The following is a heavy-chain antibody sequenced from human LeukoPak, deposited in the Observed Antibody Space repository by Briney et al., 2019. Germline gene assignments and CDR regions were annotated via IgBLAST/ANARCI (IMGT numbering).Heavy chain of an antibody. CDR1: GFIFSSYG. CDR3: VKVGVAQISGSFFDS. V-gene: IGHV3-30*02. J-gene: IGHJ4*02. Sequence: GGSLRLSRAASGFIFSSYGMEWGRQAPGKGLEWVAFIRYDVSTKYSADSVKGRLPISRDNSKTTLYLQMSILRPQATVVFSCVKVGVAQISGSFFDSWGQGVLVTVSS. D-gene: IGHD6-19*01. CDR2: IRYDVSTK.